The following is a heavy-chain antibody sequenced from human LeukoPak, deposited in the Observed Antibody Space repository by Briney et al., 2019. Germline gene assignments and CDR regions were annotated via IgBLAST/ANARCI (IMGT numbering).Heavy chain of an antibody. J-gene: IGHJ4*02. D-gene: IGHD2-2*01. CDR2: IYPGDSDT. CDR1: GYSFTNYW. Sequence: GESLKISCKGSGYSFTNYWIDWVRQMPGEGLEWMGIIYPGDSDTRYSPSFQGQVTISADKSISTAYLQWSSLKASDTAMYYCARQYQDYSDYWGQGTLVTVSS. V-gene: IGHV5-51*01. CDR3: ARQYQDYSDY.